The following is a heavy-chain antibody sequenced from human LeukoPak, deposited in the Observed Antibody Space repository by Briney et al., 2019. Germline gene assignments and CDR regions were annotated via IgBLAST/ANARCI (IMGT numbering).Heavy chain of an antibody. CDR2: ISAYNGNT. Sequence: ASVKVSCKASGYTFTSYGISWVRQAPGQGLEWMGWISAYNGNTNYAQKFQGRVTITRDTSASTAYMELSSLRSEDTAVYYCASTPPYNLYYYYGMDVWGQGTTVTVSS. J-gene: IGHJ6*02. CDR1: GYTFTSYG. CDR3: ASTPPYNLYYYYGMDV. D-gene: IGHD1-14*01. V-gene: IGHV1-18*01.